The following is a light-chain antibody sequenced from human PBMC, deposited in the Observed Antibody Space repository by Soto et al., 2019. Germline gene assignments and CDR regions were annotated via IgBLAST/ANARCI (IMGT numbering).Light chain of an antibody. V-gene: IGLV2-8*01. J-gene: IGLJ2*01. CDR2: EVS. CDR3: SSFAGGNNLL. CDR1: SSDVGGYNF. Sequence: QSALTQPPSASGSPGQSVTISCTGTSSDVGGYNFVSWYQQHPGKAPKLLIYEVSKRPSGVPDRFSGSKSDNTASLTVSGLQAEDEADYYCSSFAGGNNLLFGVGTKLTVL.